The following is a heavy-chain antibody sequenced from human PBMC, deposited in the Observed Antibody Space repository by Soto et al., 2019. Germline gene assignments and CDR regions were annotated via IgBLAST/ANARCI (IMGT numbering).Heavy chain of an antibody. CDR3: ARDGLNDFWSGYYTGGYFDY. D-gene: IGHD3-3*01. CDR2: ISSSSSYI. V-gene: IGHV3-21*01. Sequence: EVQLVESGGGLVKPGGSLRLSCAASGFTFSSYSMNWVRQAPGKGLEWVSSISSSSSYIYYADSVKGRFTISRDNAKNSLYLQMNSLRAEDTAVYYCARDGLNDFWSGYYTGGYFDYWGQGTLVTVSS. CDR1: GFTFSSYS. J-gene: IGHJ4*02.